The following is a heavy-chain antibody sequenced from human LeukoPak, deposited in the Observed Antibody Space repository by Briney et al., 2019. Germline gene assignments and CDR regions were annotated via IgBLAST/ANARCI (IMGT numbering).Heavy chain of an antibody. J-gene: IGHJ4*02. V-gene: IGHV4-59*01. CDR2: IFYSGST. CDR3: TRGNGWYAY. D-gene: IGHD6-19*01. CDR1: GGSISSYY. Sequence: PSETLSLTCAVSGGSISSYYWSWIRQPPGQGLEWIGYIFYSGSTTYNPSLKSRVTMSVDTSKNQFSLKLSSVTAADTAVYYCTRGNGWYAYWGQGTLVSVSS.